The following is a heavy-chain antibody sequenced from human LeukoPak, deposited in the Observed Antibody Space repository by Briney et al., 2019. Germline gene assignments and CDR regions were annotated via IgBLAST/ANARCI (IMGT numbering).Heavy chain of an antibody. Sequence: PGGSLRLSCAASGFTFSNYAMSWVRQAPGKGLEWVSAISGSGGSTYYADSVKGRFTISRDNSKNTLYLQMNSLRAEDTAVYYCAKDLLGPRGSSSDWGQGTLVTVSS. D-gene: IGHD6-6*01. V-gene: IGHV3-23*01. J-gene: IGHJ4*02. CDR2: ISGSGGST. CDR1: GFTFSNYA. CDR3: AKDLLGPRGSSSD.